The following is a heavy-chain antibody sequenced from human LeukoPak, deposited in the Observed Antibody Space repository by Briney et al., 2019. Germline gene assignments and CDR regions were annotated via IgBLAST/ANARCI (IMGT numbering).Heavy chain of an antibody. Sequence: SVKVSCKTSRGTLNSHAISWVRQAPGQGLEWMGGITAIFRATNYAQEFQGRVTITADEFMGTVYMELSSLRSEDTAVYYCARHSGYHSTMYLDYWGRGTLVTVSS. CDR2: ITAIFRAT. CDR1: RGTLNSHA. J-gene: IGHJ4*02. D-gene: IGHD3-22*01. CDR3: ARHSGYHSTMYLDY. V-gene: IGHV1-69*13.